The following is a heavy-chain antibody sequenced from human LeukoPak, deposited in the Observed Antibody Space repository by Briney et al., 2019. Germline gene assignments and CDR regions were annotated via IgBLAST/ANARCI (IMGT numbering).Heavy chain of an antibody. J-gene: IGHJ4*02. V-gene: IGHV4-61*08. CDR3: AAGRQWLAYDS. Sequence: SETLSLTCTVSGVSISSAAYYWTWIRQSPGKGLEWLGHFHYSGSTNYNPSLKSRVTLSVDTSKKEFSLKMSSVTAADTAVYYCAAGRQWLAYDSWGQGTLVTVSS. CDR1: GVSISSAAYY. D-gene: IGHD6-19*01. CDR2: FHYSGST.